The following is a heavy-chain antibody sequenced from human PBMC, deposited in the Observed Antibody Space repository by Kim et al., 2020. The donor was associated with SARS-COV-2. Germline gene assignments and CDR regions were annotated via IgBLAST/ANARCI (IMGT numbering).Heavy chain of an antibody. CDR3: ASLSARSGYSPINWFDP. J-gene: IGHJ5*02. D-gene: IGHD3-3*01. CDR1: GYTFTTYY. V-gene: IGHV1-2*02. Sequence: ASVKVSCKASGYTFTTYYIHWVRQAPGQGLECMGWINPNSGGTNYAQKFQGRVTMTRDTSINTAYMELSRLRSDDTAVYYCASLSARSGYSPINWFDPWGQGTLVTVSS. CDR2: INPNSGGT.